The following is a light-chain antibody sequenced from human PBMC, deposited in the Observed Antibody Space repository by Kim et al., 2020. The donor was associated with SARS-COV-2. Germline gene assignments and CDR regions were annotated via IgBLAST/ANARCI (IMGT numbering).Light chain of an antibody. CDR3: QQYVSYPNT. CDR2: AAS. Sequence: DIQMTQSPSSLSASVGERVTITCRASQDINICLAWYQQRPGKAPKSLIYAASNLQTGVPGRFSGSGSGTEFTLTIRSLQPEDFATYYCQQYVSYPNTFGQGTRLEIK. J-gene: IGKJ5*01. CDR1: QDINIC. V-gene: IGKV1D-16*01.